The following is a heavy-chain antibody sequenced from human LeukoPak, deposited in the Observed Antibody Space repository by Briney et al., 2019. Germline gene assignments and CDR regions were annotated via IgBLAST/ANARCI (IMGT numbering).Heavy chain of an antibody. CDR1: GFTFSNAW. V-gene: IGHV3-15*01. Sequence: GGSLRLSCAASGFTFSNAWMSWVRQAPGKGLEWVGRIKSKTDGGTTDYAAPVKGRFTISRDDSKNTLYLQMNSLKTEDTAVYYCAKGYNYDFGHNVGDSYYYMDVWGKGTTVTVSS. D-gene: IGHD3-22*01. CDR2: IKSKTDGGTT. CDR3: AKGYNYDFGHNVGDSYYYMDV. J-gene: IGHJ6*03.